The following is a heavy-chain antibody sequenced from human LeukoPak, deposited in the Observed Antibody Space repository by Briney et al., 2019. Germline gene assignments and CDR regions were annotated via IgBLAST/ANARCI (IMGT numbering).Heavy chain of an antibody. CDR1: GYTFTNNA. CDR3: ARANNWNYALGY. J-gene: IGHJ4*02. V-gene: IGHV1-18*01. Sequence: GASVKVSCKTSGYTFTNNAINWVRQAPGQGLEWMGWISTGNGNTNYGQKFQGRVTMTTDTSTGTAYMELRSLRSDDTAMYYCARANNWNYALGYWGQGTLVTVSS. CDR2: ISTGNGNT. D-gene: IGHD1-7*01.